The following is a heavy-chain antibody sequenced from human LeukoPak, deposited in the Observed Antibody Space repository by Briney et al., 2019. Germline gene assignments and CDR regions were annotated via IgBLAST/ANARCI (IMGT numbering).Heavy chain of an antibody. CDR3: ARLGVRYSTSSWWFDP. J-gene: IGHJ5*02. CDR1: GGSINSYY. V-gene: IGHV4-59*08. CDR2: IYYSGST. Sequence: SETLRLTCTVSGGSINSYYWSWIRQPPGKGLEWIGYIYYSGSTNYSPSLKSRVTISVDTSKNQFSLKLSSVTAADTAVYYCARLGVRYSTSSWWFDPWGQGPLVIV. D-gene: IGHD6-6*01.